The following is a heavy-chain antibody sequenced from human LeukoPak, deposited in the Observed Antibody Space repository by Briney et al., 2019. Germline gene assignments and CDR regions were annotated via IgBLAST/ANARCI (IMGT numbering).Heavy chain of an antibody. CDR2: INSDGSSR. J-gene: IGHJ4*02. D-gene: IGHD6-13*01. Sequence: GGSLRLSCAASEFTFSNYWMHWVRQAPGKGLVWVSRINSDGSSRNYADSVKGRFTISRDNAKNTLYLQMNSLRAEDTAVYYCASASSHRIAAGGDYWGQGTLVTVSS. CDR3: ASASSHRIAAGGDY. CDR1: EFTFSNYW. V-gene: IGHV3-74*01.